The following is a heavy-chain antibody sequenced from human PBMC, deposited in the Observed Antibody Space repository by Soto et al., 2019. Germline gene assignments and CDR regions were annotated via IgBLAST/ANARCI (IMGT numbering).Heavy chain of an antibody. D-gene: IGHD3-16*01. Sequence: EVQLVESGGDLVQPGGSLRLSCATSDFTFRNYWMNWVRQAPGKGLEWVANIKPDGSATNYVDSVEGRFTISRDNVRNSVSLQMNSLRVEDTAVYFCFGGNGGPQWGQLTLVTVSS. CDR3: FGGNGGPQ. V-gene: IGHV3-7*03. CDR2: IKPDGSAT. CDR1: DFTFRNYW. J-gene: IGHJ4*02.